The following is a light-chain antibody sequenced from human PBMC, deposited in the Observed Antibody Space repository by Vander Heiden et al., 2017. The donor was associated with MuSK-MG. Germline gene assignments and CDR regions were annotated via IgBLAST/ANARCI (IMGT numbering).Light chain of an antibody. CDR3: SSYTSSSTLYV. CDR2: EVS. V-gene: IGLV2-14*01. Sequence: SAPTQPAYASGVPGQSITICCTGTSSDVGGYNYVDWYQQHPGKAPKLMIYEVSNRPSGVSNRFSGSKSGNTASLTISGLQAEDEADYYCSSYTSSSTLYVLGTGTKV. CDR1: SSDVGGYNY. J-gene: IGLJ1*01.